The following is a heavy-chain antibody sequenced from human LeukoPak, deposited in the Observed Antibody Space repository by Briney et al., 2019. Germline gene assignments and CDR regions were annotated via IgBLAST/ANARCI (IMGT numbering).Heavy chain of an antibody. CDR3: ARSGSYYLGSDFDY. V-gene: IGHV4-59*01. D-gene: IGHD1-26*01. Sequence: PSETLSLTCTVSGGSISSYYWSWIRQPPGKGLEWIGYIYYSGSTNYNPSLKSRVTISVDTSKNQFSLKLSSVTAADTAVYYCARSGSYYLGSDFDYWGQGTLVTVSS. CDR1: GGSISSYY. CDR2: IYYSGST. J-gene: IGHJ4*02.